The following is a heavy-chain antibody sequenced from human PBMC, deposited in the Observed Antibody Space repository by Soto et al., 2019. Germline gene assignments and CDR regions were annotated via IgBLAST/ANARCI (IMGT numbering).Heavy chain of an antibody. CDR1: GFTFSDYY. J-gene: IGHJ6*03. V-gene: IGHV3-11*01. CDR3: ATICAGDPCRDFFYYMDV. Sequence: GGSLRLSCAASGFTFSDYYMSWIRQAPGKGLEWVSYISSSGSTIYYADSVKGRFTISRDNAKNSLYLQMNSLRAEDTAVYYCATICAGDPCRDFFYYMDVWGKGTMVTVSS. CDR2: ISSSGSTI. D-gene: IGHD3-3*01.